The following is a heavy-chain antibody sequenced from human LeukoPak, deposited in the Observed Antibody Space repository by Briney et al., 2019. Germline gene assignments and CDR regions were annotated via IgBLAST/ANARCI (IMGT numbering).Heavy chain of an antibody. CDR3: ARDSSSGIRDAFDI. V-gene: IGHV1-8*01. CDR2: MNPNSGNT. J-gene: IGHJ3*02. Sequence: GASVKVSCKASGYTFTSYDINWVRQATGQGLEWMGWMNPNSGNTGYAQKFQGRVTMTRNTSISTAYMELSSLRSEDTAVYYCARDSSSGIRDAFDILGQGTMVTVSS. D-gene: IGHD6-13*01. CDR1: GYTFTSYD.